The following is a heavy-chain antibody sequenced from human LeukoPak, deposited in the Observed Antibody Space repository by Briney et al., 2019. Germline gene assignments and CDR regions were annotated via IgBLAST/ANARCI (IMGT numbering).Heavy chain of an antibody. D-gene: IGHD5-12*01. CDR2: IYYSGST. Sequence: SETLSLTCTVSGGSISSSSYYWGWIRQPPGKGLEWIGNIYYSGSTYYNPSLKSRVTISVDTSKNQFSLRLSSVTAADTAVYYCARSDIVATIVDYWGQGTLVTVSS. CDR3: ARSDIVATIVDY. V-gene: IGHV4-39*07. J-gene: IGHJ4*02. CDR1: GGSISSSSYY.